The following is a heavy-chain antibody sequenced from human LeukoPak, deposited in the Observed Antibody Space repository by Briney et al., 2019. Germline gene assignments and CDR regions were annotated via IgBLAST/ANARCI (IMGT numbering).Heavy chain of an antibody. CDR2: MNPNSGNT. CDR1: GYTFTSYD. J-gene: IGHJ6*02. Sequence: ASVKVSCKASGYTFTSYDINWVRQATGRGLEWMGWMNPNSGNTGYAQKFQGRVTMTRNTSISTAYMELSSLRSEDTAVYYCARAGRRLYDFWSSYYTRSPYYGMDVWGQGTTVTVSS. V-gene: IGHV1-8*01. CDR3: ARAGRRLYDFWSSYYTRSPYYGMDV. D-gene: IGHD3-3*01.